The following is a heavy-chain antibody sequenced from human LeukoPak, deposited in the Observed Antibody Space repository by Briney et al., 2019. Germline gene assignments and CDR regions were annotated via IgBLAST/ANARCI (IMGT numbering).Heavy chain of an antibody. J-gene: IGHJ6*03. Sequence: SETLSLTCTVSGGSISSYYWSWIRQPPGKGLEWIGYIYYSGSTNYNPSLKSRVTISVDTSKNQFSLKLSSVTAADTAVYYCARAIMHLPYIYYSYYYMDVWGKGTTVTVSS. CDR3: ARAIMHLPYIYYSYYYMDV. CDR2: IYYSGST. V-gene: IGHV4-59*01. D-gene: IGHD3-16*01. CDR1: GGSISSYY.